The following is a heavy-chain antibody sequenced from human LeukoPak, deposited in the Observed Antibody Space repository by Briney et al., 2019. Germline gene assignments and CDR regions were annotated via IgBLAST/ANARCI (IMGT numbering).Heavy chain of an antibody. V-gene: IGHV3-23*01. J-gene: IGHJ4*02. CDR2: ISGSGGST. CDR3: ANQYSYGLFHS. CDR1: GFTFSSYA. D-gene: IGHD5-18*01. Sequence: PGGSLRLSSAASGFTFSSYAMSWVRQTPGRGLEWVSAISGSGGSTYYPDSVRGRFTISRDNSKNTLYLQMNSLRAEDTALYYCANQYSYGLFHSWGQGTLVTVSS.